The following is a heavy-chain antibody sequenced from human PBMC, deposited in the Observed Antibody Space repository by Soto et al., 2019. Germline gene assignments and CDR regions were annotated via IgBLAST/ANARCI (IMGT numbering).Heavy chain of an antibody. CDR3: ARDLVLSPNDAHNY. CDR2: ISSSSSYI. CDR1: GFTFSSYS. J-gene: IGHJ4*02. D-gene: IGHD3-16*01. Sequence: EVQLVESGGGLVKPGGSLRLSCAASGFTFSSYSMNWVRQAPGKGLEWVSSISSSSSYIYYADSVKGRFTISRDNAKNSLYLQMNSLRAEDTAVYYCARDLVLSPNDAHNYWGQGTLVTVSS. V-gene: IGHV3-21*01.